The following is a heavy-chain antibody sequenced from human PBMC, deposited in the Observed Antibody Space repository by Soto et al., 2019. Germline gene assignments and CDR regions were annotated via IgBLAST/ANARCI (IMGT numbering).Heavy chain of an antibody. CDR2: IFHSGST. CDR3: ARGGASFTGPAGY. CDR1: GGSITSGGYY. D-gene: IGHD3-16*01. J-gene: IGHJ4*02. V-gene: IGHV4-31*03. Sequence: QVQLQESGPGLVKPSQTLSLTCTVSGGSITSGGYYWHWIRQHPVQGLEWIGYIFHSGSTHYNPSLKSRLTMSADTSKNQLSMRLTSVTAADTAVYYCARGGASFTGPAGYWGQGTLFTVSS.